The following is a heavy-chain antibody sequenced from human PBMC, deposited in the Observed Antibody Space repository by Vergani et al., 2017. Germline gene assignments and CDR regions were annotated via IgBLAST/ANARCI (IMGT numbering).Heavy chain of an antibody. CDR2: IIPIFGTA. D-gene: IGHD3-10*01. J-gene: IGHJ5*02. CDR3: ARGELMVWAQNWFDP. CDR1: GGTFSSYA. Sequence: QVQLVQSGAEVKKPGSSVKVSCKASGGTFSSYAISWVRQAPGQGLEWMGRIIPIFGTANYAQKFQGRVTITADESTSTAYMERSSLRSEDTAVYYCARGELMVWAQNWFDPWGQGTLVTVSS. V-gene: IGHV1-69*13.